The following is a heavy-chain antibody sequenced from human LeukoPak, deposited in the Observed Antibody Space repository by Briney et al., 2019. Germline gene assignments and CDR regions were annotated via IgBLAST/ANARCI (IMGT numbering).Heavy chain of an antibody. Sequence: SETLSLTCTVSGVSISSYYWSWIRQPPGKGLEWIGYIYYSGSTNYNPSLKSRVTISVDTSKNQFSLKLSSVTAADTAIYYCARNIVGPRQVDYWGQGTLVTVSS. CDR1: GVSISSYY. CDR3: ARNIVGPRQVDY. D-gene: IGHD1-26*01. J-gene: IGHJ4*02. CDR2: IYYSGST. V-gene: IGHV4-59*01.